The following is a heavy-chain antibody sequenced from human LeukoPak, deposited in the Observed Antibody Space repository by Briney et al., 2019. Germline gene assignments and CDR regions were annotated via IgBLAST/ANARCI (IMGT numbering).Heavy chain of an antibody. CDR2: IKQDGSEK. CDR1: GFTFSSYW. Sequence: GGSLRLSCAASGFTFSSYWMSWVHQAPGKGLEWVANIKQDGSEKYYVDSVKGRFTISRDNAKNSLYLQMNSLRAEDTAVYYCARDSAQWLVGLDYWGQGTLVTVSS. D-gene: IGHD6-19*01. V-gene: IGHV3-7*01. CDR3: ARDSAQWLVGLDY. J-gene: IGHJ4*02.